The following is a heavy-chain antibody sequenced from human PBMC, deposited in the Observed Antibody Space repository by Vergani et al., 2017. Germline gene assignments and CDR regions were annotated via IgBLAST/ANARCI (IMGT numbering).Heavy chain of an antibody. CDR3: AREPLPHYGSGSPSTYYYYYYMDV. V-gene: IGHV1-2*02. CDR1: GYTFTGYY. D-gene: IGHD3-10*01. J-gene: IGHJ6*03. CDR2: INPNSGGT. Sequence: QVQLVQSGAEVKKPGASVKVSCKASGYTFTGYYMHWVRQAPGQGLEWMGWINPNSGGTNYAQKFQGRVTITADESTSTAYMELSSLRSEDTAVYYCAREPLPHYGSGSPSTYYYYYYMDVWGKGTTVTVSS.